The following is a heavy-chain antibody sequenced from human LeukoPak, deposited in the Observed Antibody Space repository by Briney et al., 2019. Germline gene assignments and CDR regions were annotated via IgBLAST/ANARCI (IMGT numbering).Heavy chain of an antibody. Sequence: PSETLSLTCTVSGGSFSSTTYYWGWIRQPPGKGLEWIGSFYYSGGTSYNPSLKSRVTISVDTSKNQFSLKLTSVTAADTARYFCAGLQAHGGTYIDHWGQGILVTVSS. CDR1: GGSFSSTTYY. CDR2: FYYSGGT. V-gene: IGHV4-39*01. CDR3: AGLQAHGGTYIDH. D-gene: IGHD4-23*01. J-gene: IGHJ4*02.